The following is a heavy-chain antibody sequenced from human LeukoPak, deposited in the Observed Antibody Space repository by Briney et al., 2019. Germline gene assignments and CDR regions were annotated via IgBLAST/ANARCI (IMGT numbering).Heavy chain of an antibody. CDR3: ARGRANWGTDYYFDY. V-gene: IGHV4-61*08. J-gene: IGHJ4*02. Sequence: SETLSLTCTVSGGSVSSRGYYWGWIRQPPGRGLEWIGTIYYSGSTNYNPSLKSRVTISVDTSKNQFSLKLSSVTAADTAVYYCARGRANWGTDYYFDYWGQGTLVTVSS. CDR1: GGSVSSRGYY. CDR2: IYYSGST. D-gene: IGHD7-27*01.